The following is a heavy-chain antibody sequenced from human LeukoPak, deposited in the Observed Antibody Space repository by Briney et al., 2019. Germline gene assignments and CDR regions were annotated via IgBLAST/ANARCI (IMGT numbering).Heavy chain of an antibody. D-gene: IGHD3-10*01. J-gene: IGHJ4*02. V-gene: IGHV4-34*01. CDR2: INHSGST. CDR3: ASEGSGSYYSFDY. CDR1: GGSFSGYY. Sequence: SETLSLTCAVYGGSFSGYYWSWIRQPPGKGLEWIGEINHSGSTNYNPSLKSRVTISVDTSKNQFSLKLSSVTAADTAVYYCASEGSGSYYSFDYWGQGTLVTVSS.